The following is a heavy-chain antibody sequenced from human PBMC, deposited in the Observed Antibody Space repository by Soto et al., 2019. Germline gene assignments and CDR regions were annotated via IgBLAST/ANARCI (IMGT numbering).Heavy chain of an antibody. Sequence: GGSLRLSCAASGFTFSSYAMSWVRQAPGKXLEWVSAISGSGGSTYYADSVKGRFTISRDNSKNTLYLQMNSLRAEDTAVYYCAKIGRGVIISTHYYFDYWGQGTLVTVSS. V-gene: IGHV3-23*01. CDR1: GFTFSSYA. CDR2: ISGSGGST. J-gene: IGHJ4*02. CDR3: AKIGRGVIISTHYYFDY. D-gene: IGHD3-10*01.